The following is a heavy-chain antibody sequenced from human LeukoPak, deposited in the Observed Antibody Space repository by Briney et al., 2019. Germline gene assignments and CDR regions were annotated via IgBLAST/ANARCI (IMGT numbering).Heavy chain of an antibody. CDR3: ARDLGARYFDL. D-gene: IGHD1-26*01. J-gene: IGHJ2*01. Sequence: GGSLRLSCSASGFTFSTYEMNWVRQAPGKGLEWVSYISTSGSTFSYADSVKGRFTISRDNGKDSLYLQMNSLRGEDTAIYYCARDLGARYFDLWGRGTLVTVSS. CDR2: ISTSGSTF. CDR1: GFTFSTYE. V-gene: IGHV3-48*03.